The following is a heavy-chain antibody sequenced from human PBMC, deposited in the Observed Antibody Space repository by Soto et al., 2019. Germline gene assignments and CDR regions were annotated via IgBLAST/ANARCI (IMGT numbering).Heavy chain of an antibody. Sequence: EVQLVESGGGLVQPGGSLRLSCVASGFTFTSYCMSWVRQAPGKGLEWVSPVRDGGGSTYNADFVKGRFTISREDSRNTRELQMRGLRAGEWIIVYYAVCLPSLEHLLFDYWGQGTLVTVSS. D-gene: IGHD2-8*01. CDR2: VRDGGGST. CDR1: GFTFTSYC. V-gene: IGHV3-23*04. J-gene: IGHJ4*02. CDR3: AVCLPSLEHLLFDY.